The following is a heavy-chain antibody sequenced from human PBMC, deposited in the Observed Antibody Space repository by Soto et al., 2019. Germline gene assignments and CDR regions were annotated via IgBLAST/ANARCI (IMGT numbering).Heavy chain of an antibody. CDR2: ISSSSSTI. D-gene: IGHD6-13*01. CDR3: ARDSGYSSSWFTYYFDY. J-gene: IGHJ4*02. V-gene: IGHV3-48*01. Sequence: EVQLVESGGGLVQPGGSLRLSCAASGFTFSSYSMNWVRQAPGKGLEWVSYISSSSSTIYYADSVKGRFTISRDNAKNSLYLQMNSLSAEDTAVYYCARDSGYSSSWFTYYFDYWGQGTLVTVSS. CDR1: GFTFSSYS.